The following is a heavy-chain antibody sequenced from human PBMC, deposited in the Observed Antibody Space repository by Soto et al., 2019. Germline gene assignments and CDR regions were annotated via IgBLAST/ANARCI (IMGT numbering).Heavy chain of an antibody. CDR2: IYYSGST. V-gene: IGHV4-31*02. D-gene: IGHD3-22*01. CDR3: AREDHYYDSSGYSYGMDV. Sequence: SETLSLTCTVSGESINTPHYYWSWVRQPPGKGLEWIGYIYYSGSTYYNPSLKSRVTISVDTSKNQFSLKLSSVTAADTAVYYCAREDHYYDSSGYSYGMDVWGQGTTVTVSS. CDR1: GESINTPHYY. J-gene: IGHJ6*02.